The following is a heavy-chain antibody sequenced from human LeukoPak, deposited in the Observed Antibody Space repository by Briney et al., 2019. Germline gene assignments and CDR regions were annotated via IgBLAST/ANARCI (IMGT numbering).Heavy chain of an antibody. CDR2: IYHSGST. D-gene: IGHD5-24*01. Sequence: PSETLSLTCSVSGGSISGYSWSWIRQPPGKGLEWIGYIYHSGSTHYNSSLKSRVTISVDRSKNQFSLKLISVTAADTAVYYCARGGLQGLDYWGQGTLVTVSS. CDR3: ARGGLQGLDY. CDR1: GGSISGYS. V-gene: IGHV4-30-2*01. J-gene: IGHJ4*02.